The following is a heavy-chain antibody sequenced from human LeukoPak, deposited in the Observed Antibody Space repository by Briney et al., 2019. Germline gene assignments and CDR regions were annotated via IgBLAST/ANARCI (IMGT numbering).Heavy chain of an antibody. Sequence: SGTLSLTCAVSGGSISSNNWWSWVRQPPGRGLEWIGGIYHSGNTKYNPSLKSRVTISVDKSNNQFSLKLTSVTAADTAVYFCASGDSSGWSYEHDYWGQGTQVTVSS. V-gene: IGHV4-4*02. CDR3: ASGDSSGWSYEHDY. CDR2: IYHSGNT. CDR1: GGSISSNNW. D-gene: IGHD6-19*01. J-gene: IGHJ4*02.